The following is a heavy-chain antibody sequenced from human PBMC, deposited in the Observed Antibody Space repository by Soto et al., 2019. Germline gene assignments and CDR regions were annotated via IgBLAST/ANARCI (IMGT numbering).Heavy chain of an antibody. CDR2: ITKDGSKK. CDR3: VSDSRVAAFDD. J-gene: IGHJ4*02. D-gene: IGHD6-19*01. V-gene: IGHV3-7*01. CDR1: GFNFNSNW. Sequence: EVQLVESGGGLVQPGGSLRLSCAASGFNFNSNWMNWVRQAPGKGLEWVANITKDGSKKNYVDSVKGRFTISRDNAKSSLKLQRNSLRAEDKAVYYCVSDSRVAAFDDWGQGTLVSVSS.